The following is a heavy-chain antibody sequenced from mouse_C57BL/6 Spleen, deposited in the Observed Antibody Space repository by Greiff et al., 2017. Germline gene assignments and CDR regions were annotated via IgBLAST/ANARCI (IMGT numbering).Heavy chain of an antibody. CDR1: GYTFTSYW. Sequence: QVQLQQPGAELVMPGASVKLSCKASGYTFTSYWMHWVKQRPGQGLEWIGEIDPSDSYTNYNQKFKGKSTLTVDKSSSTAYMQLSSLTSEDSAVYYCALTPDDVGFAYWGQGTLVTVSA. J-gene: IGHJ3*01. D-gene: IGHD2-12*01. V-gene: IGHV1-69*01. CDR3: ALTPDDVGFAY. CDR2: IDPSDSYT.